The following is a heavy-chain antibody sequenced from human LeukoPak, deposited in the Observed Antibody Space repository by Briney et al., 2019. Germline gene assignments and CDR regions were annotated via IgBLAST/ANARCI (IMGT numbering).Heavy chain of an antibody. CDR3: TREKAYCGLGCYYDY. D-gene: IGHD2-21*01. V-gene: IGHV3-13*01. Sequence: GGSLRLSCAASGFTFNNYDMHWVRQVTGKGLERVSSIGTTGDTHYSESVKGRFTISRENAKNSFYLQMNNLRAGDTAVYYCTREKAYCGLGCYYDYWGQGTQVIVSS. J-gene: IGHJ4*02. CDR2: IGTTGDT. CDR1: GFTFNNYD.